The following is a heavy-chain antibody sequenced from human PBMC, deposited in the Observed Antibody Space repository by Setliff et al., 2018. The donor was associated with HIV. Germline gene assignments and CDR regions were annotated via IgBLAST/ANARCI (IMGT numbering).Heavy chain of an antibody. D-gene: IGHD3-3*01. CDR2: IYHTGST. V-gene: IGHV4-39*01. CDR1: GGSINSTSYY. Sequence: SETLSLTCTVSGGSINSTSYYWGWIRQPPGNGLEWSGSIYHTGSTYYKPSLKSRVTSSVDTSKNQFSLRLSPVAAGDTAVYYCARSIVPVASGYYYFEYWGQGTLVTVSS. CDR3: ARSIVPVASGYYYFEY. J-gene: IGHJ4*02.